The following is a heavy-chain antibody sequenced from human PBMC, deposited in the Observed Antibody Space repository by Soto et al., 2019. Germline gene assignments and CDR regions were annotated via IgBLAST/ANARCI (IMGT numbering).Heavy chain of an antibody. CDR1: GDSISNSYYY. J-gene: IGHJ4*02. Sequence: SLTCTVSGDSISNSYYYWGWIRQPPGKGLEWIGSIYNNGNTYYNPSLKSRVTVSVDTSKNQFSLKLSSGTAADTAVYYCARLMKGNFYPYYFDYWGQGTLVTVSS. V-gene: IGHV4-39*01. CDR3: ARLMKGNFYPYYFDY. CDR2: IYNNGNT. D-gene: IGHD1-7*01.